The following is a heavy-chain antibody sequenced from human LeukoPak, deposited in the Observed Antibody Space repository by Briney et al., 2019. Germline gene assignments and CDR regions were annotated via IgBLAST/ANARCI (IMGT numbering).Heavy chain of an antibody. CDR3: ARGYSDNNYIN. J-gene: IGHJ4*02. CDR1: GFTFSIYR. Sequence: GRSLRLSCAASGFTFSIYRMHWVRQAPGEGLEWVAIIWADGIKKFYADSVKGRFTVSRDNFKNMLYLQMNSLRVEDTALYFCARGYSDNNYINWGQGTLVTVSS. CDR2: IWADGIKK. V-gene: IGHV3-33*01. D-gene: IGHD5-12*01.